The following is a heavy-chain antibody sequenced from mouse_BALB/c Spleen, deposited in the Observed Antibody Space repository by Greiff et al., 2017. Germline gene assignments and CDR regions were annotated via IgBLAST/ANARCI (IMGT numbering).Heavy chain of an antibody. CDR3: ATITTPMDD. CDR1: GYNFTSYW. J-gene: IGHJ4*01. Sequence: QVQLQQPGAELVKPGTSVKLSCKASGYNFTSYWINWVKLRPGQGLEWIGDIYPGSGSTNYNEKFKSKATLTVDTSSSTAYMQLSSLASEDSALCYDATITTPMDDWGQGTSVTVSS. D-gene: IGHD2-4*01. V-gene: IGHV1-55*01. CDR2: IYPGSGST.